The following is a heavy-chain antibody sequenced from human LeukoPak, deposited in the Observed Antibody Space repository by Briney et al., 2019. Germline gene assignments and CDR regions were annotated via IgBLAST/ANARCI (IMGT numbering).Heavy chain of an antibody. D-gene: IGHD3-3*01. J-gene: IGHJ4*02. CDR3: ARGGLRFLEWLLIMPEYYFDY. V-gene: IGHV3-11*01. CDR1: GFTFSDYY. Sequence: GGSLRLSCAASGFTFSDYYMSWIRQAPGKGLEWVSYISSSGSTIYYADSVKGRFTISRDNAKNSLYLQMNSLRAEDTAVYYCARGGLRFLEWLLIMPEYYFDYWGQGTLVTVSS. CDR2: ISSSGSTI.